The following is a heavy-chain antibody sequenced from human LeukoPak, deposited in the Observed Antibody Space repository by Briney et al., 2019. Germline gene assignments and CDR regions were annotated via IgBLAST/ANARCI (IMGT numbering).Heavy chain of an antibody. J-gene: IGHJ4*02. Sequence: GGSLRLSCAASGFTFSSYGMHWVRQAPGKGLEWVAVIWYDGSNKYYADSVKGRFTISRDNSKNTLYLQMNRLRAEDTAVYYCARDLEAANTYYFDYWGQGTMVTVSS. CDR3: ARDLEAANTYYFDY. CDR1: GFTFSSYG. CDR2: IWYDGSNK. D-gene: IGHD6-13*01. V-gene: IGHV3-33*01.